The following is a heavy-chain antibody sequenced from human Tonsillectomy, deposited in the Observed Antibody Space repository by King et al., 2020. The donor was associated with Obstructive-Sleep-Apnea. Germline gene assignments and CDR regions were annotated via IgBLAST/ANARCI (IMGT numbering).Heavy chain of an antibody. CDR2: ISYSGST. J-gene: IGHJ3*02. D-gene: IGHD3-10*01. Sequence: QLQESGPGLVKPSQTLPLTCTVSGGSISSGSYYWSWIRQHPGKGLEWIGYISYSGSTYYNPSLKSRFTISVDTSKNQFSLKLTSVTAADTAVYYCARDGSGSSGAFDIWGQGTVVTVSS. CDR1: GGSISSGSYY. CDR3: ARDGSGSSGAFDI. V-gene: IGHV4-31*03.